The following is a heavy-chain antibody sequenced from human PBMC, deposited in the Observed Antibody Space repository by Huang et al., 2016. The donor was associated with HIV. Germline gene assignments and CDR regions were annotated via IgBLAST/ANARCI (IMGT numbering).Heavy chain of an antibody. J-gene: IGHJ4*02. V-gene: IGHV1-69*13. CDR2: IIPIFGTT. Sequence: QVQLVQSGAEVKKPGSSVKLSCQSSGGGSSSYAISWVRQARGQGLEWMGGIIPIFGTTDSAPRFQGRVTITADESTNTAYIELSSLEYDDTALYYCARSGPRWGLATIWTLVYWGQGTLVTVSS. CDR3: ARSGPRWGLATIWTLVY. CDR1: GGGSSSYA. D-gene: IGHD5-12*01.